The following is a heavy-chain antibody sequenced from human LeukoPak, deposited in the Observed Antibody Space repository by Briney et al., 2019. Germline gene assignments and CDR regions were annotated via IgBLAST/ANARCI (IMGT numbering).Heavy chain of an antibody. CDR1: GYSISSGFY. CDR3: AKIPPPYDDLYYYYMDV. D-gene: IGHD3-22*01. Sequence: SETLFLTCTVSGYSISSGFYWGWIRQPPGKGLEWIGSIYHSGSTHYNSSLKSRVTISVDTSKNQFSLKLSSVTAADTAVYYCAKIPPPYDDLYYYYMDVWGKGTTVTISS. J-gene: IGHJ6*03. CDR2: IYHSGST. V-gene: IGHV4-38-2*02.